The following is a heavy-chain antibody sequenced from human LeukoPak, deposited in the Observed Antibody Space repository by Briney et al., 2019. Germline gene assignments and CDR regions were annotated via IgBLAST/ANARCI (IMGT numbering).Heavy chain of an antibody. CDR3: ARAMVPLFEN. V-gene: IGHV3-74*01. J-gene: IGHJ4*02. Sequence: GGSLRLSCAASGFTFSNAWMSWVRQAPGKGLVWVSRIKSDGSSTSYADSVKGRFTISRDDAKNTLYLQMNSLRDEDTAVYYCARAMVPLFENWGQGTLVTVSS. CDR2: IKSDGSST. D-gene: IGHD4/OR15-4a*01. CDR1: GFTFSNAW.